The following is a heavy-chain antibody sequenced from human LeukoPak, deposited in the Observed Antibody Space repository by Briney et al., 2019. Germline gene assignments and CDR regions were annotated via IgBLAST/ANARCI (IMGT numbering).Heavy chain of an antibody. CDR2: IHYSGST. CDR1: GGSISSFY. D-gene: IGHD3-22*01. J-gene: IGHJ4*02. V-gene: IGHV4-59*01. Sequence: SETLSLTCTVSGGSISSFYWSWIRQPPGKGLEWIGYIHYSGSTNYNPSLKSRVTISVDTSKNQFSLNLSSVTAADTAVYYCARGSSGYRFDCWGQGTLVSDSS. CDR3: ARGSSGYRFDC.